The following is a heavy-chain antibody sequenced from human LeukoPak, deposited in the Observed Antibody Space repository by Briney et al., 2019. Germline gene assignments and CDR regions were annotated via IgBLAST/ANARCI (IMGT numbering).Heavy chain of an antibody. Sequence: KSSETLSLTCAVYGGSFSGYYWSWIRQPPGKGLEWIGEISHSGSTNYNPSLKSRVTISVDTSENQFSLKLSSVTAADTAVYYCARGLRKYSSSWYYYYYGMDVWGQGTTVTVSS. J-gene: IGHJ6*02. V-gene: IGHV4-34*01. CDR3: ARGLRKYSSSWYYYYYGMDV. CDR1: GGSFSGYY. CDR2: ISHSGST. D-gene: IGHD6-13*01.